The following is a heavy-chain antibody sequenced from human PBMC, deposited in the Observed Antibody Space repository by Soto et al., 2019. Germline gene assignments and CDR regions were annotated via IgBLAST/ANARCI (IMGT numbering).Heavy chain of an antibody. CDR1: GFTFSSYA. J-gene: IGHJ5*02. D-gene: IGHD1-26*01. V-gene: IGHV3-23*01. CDR2: ISGSGGST. CDR3: AKDPQVGFFSAPHPFDP. Sequence: QPGGSLRLSCAASGFTFSSYAMSWVRQAPGKGLEWVSAISGSGGSTYYADSVKGRFTISRDNSKNTLYLQMNSLRAEDTAVYYCAKDPQVGFFSAPHPFDPWGQGTLVTVSS.